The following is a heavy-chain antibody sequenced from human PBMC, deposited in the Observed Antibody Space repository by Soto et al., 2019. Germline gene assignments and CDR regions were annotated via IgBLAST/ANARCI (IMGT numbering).Heavy chain of an antibody. CDR1: GFSFSGYG. V-gene: IGHV3-30*18. Sequence: QVQLVESGGGMVQPGTSLRLSCAASGFSFSGYGMHWVRQAPGKGLEWVAIISYDGGNEYYADSVKGRFTISRDNSKNTVFLQMHSLRSEDTAVYYCAKSLLLYSGSDDDSWVQGTLVTVSS. CDR3: AKSLLLYSGSDDDS. CDR2: ISYDGGNE. J-gene: IGHJ4*02. D-gene: IGHD1-26*01.